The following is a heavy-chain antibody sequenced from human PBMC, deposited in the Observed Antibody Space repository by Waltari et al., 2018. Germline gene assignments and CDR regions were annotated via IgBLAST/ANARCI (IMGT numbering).Heavy chain of an antibody. CDR2: INHNSGGT. V-gene: IGHV1-2*02. J-gene: IGHJ4*02. Sequence: QVQLVQSGAEGKKPRASVKVSCKASGYTFTGYYMHWVRQAPGQGLEWMGWINHNSGGTNYAQKFQGRVTMTRDTSISTAYMELSRLRSDDTAVYYCARDPHLGGMAGYYWGQGTLVTVSS. D-gene: IGHD6-19*01. CDR1: GYTFTGYY. CDR3: ARDPHLGGMAGYY.